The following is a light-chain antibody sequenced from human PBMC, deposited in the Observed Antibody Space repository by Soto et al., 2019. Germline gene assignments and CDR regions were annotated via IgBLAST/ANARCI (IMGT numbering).Light chain of an antibody. CDR2: GNS. CDR3: QSYDNSLSGYV. Sequence: QSVLTQLPSVSGAPGQRVTISCTGSSSNIGAGYDVHWYQQPPGTAPKLLIYGNSNRPSGVPDRFSGSKSGTSASLAITGLQAEDEADYYCQSYDNSLSGYVFGTGTKLTVL. J-gene: IGLJ1*01. CDR1: SSNIGAGYD. V-gene: IGLV1-40*01.